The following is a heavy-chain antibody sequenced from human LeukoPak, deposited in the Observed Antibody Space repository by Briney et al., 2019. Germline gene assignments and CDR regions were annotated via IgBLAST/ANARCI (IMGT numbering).Heavy chain of an antibody. V-gene: IGHV3-23*01. CDR1: GFTFSTYA. J-gene: IGHJ4*02. D-gene: IGHD1-26*01. CDR2: ISGRGDST. Sequence: GGSLRLSCAASGFTFSTYAMTWVRQAPGKGLEWVSGISGRGDSTDYADSVEGRFTISRDNSKNMLFLQMHSLRAEDSAVYYCAKEPYVYSSYPDYWGQGTLVTVSS. CDR3: AKEPYVYSSYPDY.